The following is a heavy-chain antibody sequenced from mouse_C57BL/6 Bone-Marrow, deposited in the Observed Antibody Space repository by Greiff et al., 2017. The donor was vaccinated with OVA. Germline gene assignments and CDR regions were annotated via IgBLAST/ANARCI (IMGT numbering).Heavy chain of an antibody. CDR2: ISYDGSN. D-gene: IGHD2-1*01. V-gene: IGHV3-6*01. J-gene: IGHJ4*01. CDR3: ARDGNYGGAMDY. Sequence: EVKLQESGPGLVKPSQSLSLTCSVTGYSITSGYYWNWIRQFPGNKLEWMGYISYDGSNNYNPSLKNRISITRDTSKNQFFLKLNSVTTEDTATYYCARDGNYGGAMDYWGQGTSVTVSS. CDR1: GYSITSGYY.